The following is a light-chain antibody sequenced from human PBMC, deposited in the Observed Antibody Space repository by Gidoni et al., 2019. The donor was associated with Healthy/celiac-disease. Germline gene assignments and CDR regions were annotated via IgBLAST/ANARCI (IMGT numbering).Light chain of an antibody. CDR2: DAS. J-gene: IGKJ4*01. CDR1: QSVSSY. CDR3: QQRSNWPPALT. V-gene: IGKV3-11*01. Sequence: EIVLTQSRATLSLSPGERATLSCRASQSVSSYLAWYQHKPGQAPRLLIYDASNRATGIPARFSGSGSGTDFTLTISSLEPEDFAVYSCQQRSNWPPALTFGGGTKVEIK.